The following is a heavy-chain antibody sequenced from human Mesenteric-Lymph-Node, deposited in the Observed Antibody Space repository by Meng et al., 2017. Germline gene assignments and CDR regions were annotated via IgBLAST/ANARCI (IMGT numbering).Heavy chain of an antibody. V-gene: IGHV4-61*01. Sequence: QVQVQEAGPGPGWPAETLSLPCTVSGGSVSSGSYYWSWIRQPPGKGLEWIGYIYYGGTNNYNPCLKSRVTISVDTSKNQFSLKLSSVTAADTAVYYCARGSRGYSYGWGQGTLVTVSS. CDR3: ARGSRGYSYG. CDR1: GGSVSSGSYY. CDR2: IYYGGTN. J-gene: IGHJ4*02. D-gene: IGHD5-18*01.